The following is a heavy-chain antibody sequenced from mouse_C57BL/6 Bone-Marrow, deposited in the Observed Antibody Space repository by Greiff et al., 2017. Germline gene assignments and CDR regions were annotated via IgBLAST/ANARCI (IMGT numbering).Heavy chain of an antibody. J-gene: IGHJ2*01. CDR2: INPGSGGT. CDR1: GYAFTNYL. V-gene: IGHV1-54*01. D-gene: IGHD4-1*01. Sequence: VQRVESGAELVRPGTSVKVSCKASGYAFTNYLIEWVKQRPGQGLEWIGVINPGSGGTNYNEKFKGKATLTADKSSSTAYMQLSSLTSEDSAVYFCARRTGTGPFDYWGQGTTLTVSS. CDR3: ARRTGTGPFDY.